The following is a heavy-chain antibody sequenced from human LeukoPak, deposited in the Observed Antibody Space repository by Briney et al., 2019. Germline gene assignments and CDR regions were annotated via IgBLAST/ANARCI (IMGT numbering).Heavy chain of an antibody. CDR2: IDWDDDK. V-gene: IGHV2-70*11. Sequence: SGPTLVNPTQTLTLTCTFSGFSLSTSGMCVSWIRQPPGKALEWLARIDWDDDKYYSTSLKTRLTISKDTSKNQVVLTMTNMDPVDTATYYCARTPRIAASGLYYFDYWGQGTLVTVSS. D-gene: IGHD6-13*01. J-gene: IGHJ4*02. CDR3: ARTPRIAASGLYYFDY. CDR1: GFSLSTSGMC.